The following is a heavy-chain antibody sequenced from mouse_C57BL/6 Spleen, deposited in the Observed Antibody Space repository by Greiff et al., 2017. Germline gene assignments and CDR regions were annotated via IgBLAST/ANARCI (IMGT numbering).Heavy chain of an antibody. CDR1: GYSITSGYY. V-gene: IGHV3-6*01. CDR3: ARGEYGSHFDY. J-gene: IGHJ2*01. Sequence: EVQLQQSGPGLVKPSQSLSLTCSVTGYSITSGYYWNWIRQFPGNKLEWMGYISYDGSNNYNPSLKNRISITRDTSKNQFFLKLNSVTTEDTAAYYCARGEYGSHFDYWGQGTTLTVSS. D-gene: IGHD1-1*01. CDR2: ISYDGSN.